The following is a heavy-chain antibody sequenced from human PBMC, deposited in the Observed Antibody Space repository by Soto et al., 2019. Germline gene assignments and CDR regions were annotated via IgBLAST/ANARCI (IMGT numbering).Heavy chain of an antibody. V-gene: IGHV1-69*02. Sequence: QVQLVQSGAEVKRPGSSVKVSCKASGDTFTFYSINWVRQAPGLGLEWMGRINPILSMSNYAQRFQGRVTMTADKSTSTAYMELSSLRSEDKAIYYCASSYGSGYRAFDYWGQGALVTVSS. CDR3: ASSYGSGYRAFDY. J-gene: IGHJ4*02. CDR1: GDTFTFYS. CDR2: INPILSMS. D-gene: IGHD3-10*01.